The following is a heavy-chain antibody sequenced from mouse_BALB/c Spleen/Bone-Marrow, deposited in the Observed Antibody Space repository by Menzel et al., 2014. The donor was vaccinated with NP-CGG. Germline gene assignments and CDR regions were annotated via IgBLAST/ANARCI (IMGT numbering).Heavy chain of an antibody. D-gene: IGHD2-10*01. V-gene: IGHV1S135*01. CDR3: ARAYYGNFFYAMDY. CDR1: GYSFTDYN. Sequence: VQLQQSGPALVKPGASVKVSCKASGYSFTDYNMYWVKQSHGKSLEWIGYIDPYNGGTSYNQKFKGRATLTVDKSSSTAFLHLNSLTSEDSAVYYCARAYYGNFFYAMDYWGQGTSVTVSS. CDR2: IDPYNGGT. J-gene: IGHJ4*01.